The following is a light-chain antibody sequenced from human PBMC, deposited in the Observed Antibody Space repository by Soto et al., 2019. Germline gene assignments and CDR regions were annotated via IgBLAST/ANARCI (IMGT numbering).Light chain of an antibody. CDR2: DVS. V-gene: IGLV2-14*01. CDR1: SSDVGGYNY. Sequence: QSVLTQPASVSGSPGQSITISCTATSSDVGGYNYVSWYQQHPGKAPKLMIYDVSNRPSGVSNRFSGSKSGNTASLTISGLQADDDADYYCTSSTSSGTVFGGGTQLTVL. CDR3: TSSTSSGTV. J-gene: IGLJ2*01.